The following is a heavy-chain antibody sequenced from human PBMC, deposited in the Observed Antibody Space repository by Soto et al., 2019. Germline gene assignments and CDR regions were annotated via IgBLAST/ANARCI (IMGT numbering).Heavy chain of an antibody. Sequence: ASVKVSCKASGGTFRNYAITWVRQAPGQGLEWMGGIIPLFATSNYAQKFLGRLTFTADESAGTAYMELSSLRSEDTAMYYCARDGTLYDSSAYYYLYWGQGTLVTVSS. CDR3: ARDGTLYDSSAYYYLY. CDR2: IIPLFATS. J-gene: IGHJ4*02. CDR1: GGTFRNYA. V-gene: IGHV1-69*13. D-gene: IGHD3-22*01.